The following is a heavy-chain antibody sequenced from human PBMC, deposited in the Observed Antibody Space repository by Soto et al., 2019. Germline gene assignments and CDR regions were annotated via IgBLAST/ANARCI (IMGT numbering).Heavy chain of an antibody. V-gene: IGHV5-51*01. CDR2: IYPDDSDT. Sequence: LKISCKGSGYSFTSYWIGWVRQMPGKGLEWMGIIYPDDSDTRYSPSFQGQVIMSADKSITTAYLQWSSLKASDTAMYYCARQGKYNYGSNDYWGQGTLVTVSS. CDR3: ARQGKYNYGSNDY. J-gene: IGHJ4*02. D-gene: IGHD5-18*01. CDR1: GYSFTSYW.